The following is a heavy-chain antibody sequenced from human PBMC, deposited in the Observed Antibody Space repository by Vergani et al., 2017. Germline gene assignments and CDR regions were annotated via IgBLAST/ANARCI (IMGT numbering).Heavy chain of an antibody. Sequence: EVQLVESGGGLVKPGGSLRLSCAASGFTFSSYSMNWVRQAPGKGLEWVSSISSSSSYIYYADSVKGRFTISRDNAKNSLYLQMNSLRAEDTAVYYCARDRGVVGPFDYWGQGTLVTVSS. CDR1: GFTFSSYS. J-gene: IGHJ4*02. D-gene: IGHD2-15*01. CDR3: ARDRGVVGPFDY. V-gene: IGHV3-21*01. CDR2: ISSSSSYI.